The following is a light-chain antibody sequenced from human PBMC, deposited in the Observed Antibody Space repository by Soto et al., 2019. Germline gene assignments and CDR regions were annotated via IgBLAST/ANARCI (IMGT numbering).Light chain of an antibody. CDR2: KAS. J-gene: IGKJ5*01. CDR3: QQSYSSPPA. V-gene: IGKV1-5*03. CDR1: QSISAW. Sequence: DIQMTQSPSTLSASVGDRVSINCRASQSISAWLAWYQQKPGKTPRLLIYKASTLKSGVPSRFSGSGSGTDFTLTISSLQPEDFATYYCQQSYSSPPAFGQGTRLEIK.